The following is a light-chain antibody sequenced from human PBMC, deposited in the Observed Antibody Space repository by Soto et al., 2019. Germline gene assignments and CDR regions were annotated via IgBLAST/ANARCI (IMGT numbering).Light chain of an antibody. V-gene: IGKV3-20*01. CDR2: AAS. CDR1: QSVSSSY. CDR3: QQYNHWPPLT. Sequence: EIVLTQSPGTLSLSPGERATLSCRASQSVSSSYLVWHQQKPGQAPRLLIYAASRRATGIPDRFSGSGSGTEFTLTISSLQSEDFAVYYCQQYNHWPPLTFGGGTKVDIK. J-gene: IGKJ4*01.